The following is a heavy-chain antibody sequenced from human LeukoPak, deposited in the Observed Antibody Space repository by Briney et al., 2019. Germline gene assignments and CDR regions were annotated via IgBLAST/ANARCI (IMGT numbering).Heavy chain of an antibody. CDR3: ARAHYYGSGSYYRLDY. V-gene: IGHV4-59*01. CDR1: GAFINDYY. CDR2: TNYSGSA. Sequence: SENLSFTCTVSGAFINDYYWSWLPQPQGEGLEWIGYTNYSGSATSNRSLNSRVITSVTTTRKQFSLLLKPVSAADTAVYYCARAHYYGSGSYYRLDYWGQGTLVTVSA. J-gene: IGHJ4*02. D-gene: IGHD3-10*01.